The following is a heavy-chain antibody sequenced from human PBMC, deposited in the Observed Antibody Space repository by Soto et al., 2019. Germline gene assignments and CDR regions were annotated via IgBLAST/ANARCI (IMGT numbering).Heavy chain of an antibody. CDR2: IYYSGST. CDR3: ARSDSSGYYLTTNYYYYYGMDV. V-gene: IGHV4-61*01. D-gene: IGHD3-22*01. CDR1: GGSVSSGSYY. J-gene: IGHJ6*02. Sequence: SETLSLTCTVSGGSVSSGSYYWSWIRQPPGKVLEWIGYIYYSGSTNYNPSLKSRVTISVGTSKNQFSLKLSSVTAADTAVYYCARSDSSGYYLTTNYYYYYGMDVWGQGTTVTVSS.